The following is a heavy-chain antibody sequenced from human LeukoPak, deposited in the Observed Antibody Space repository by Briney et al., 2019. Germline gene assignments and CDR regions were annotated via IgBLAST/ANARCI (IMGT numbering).Heavy chain of an antibody. Sequence: PSETLSLTCTVSGGSISSSYWSWIRQPPGKGLGGIGYIYYSGSTNYNPSLKSRVTISVDTSKNQFSLKLSSVTAADTAVYYCARSGGVATYFDSWGQGTLVTFSS. V-gene: IGHV4-59*01. CDR3: ARSGGVATYFDS. D-gene: IGHD5-12*01. J-gene: IGHJ4*02. CDR2: IYYSGST. CDR1: GGSISSSY.